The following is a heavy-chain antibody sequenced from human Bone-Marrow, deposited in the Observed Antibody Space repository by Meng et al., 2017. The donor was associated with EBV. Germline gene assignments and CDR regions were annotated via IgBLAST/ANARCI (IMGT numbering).Heavy chain of an antibody. CDR1: GYTFTGYY. CDR3: ARGAWYYDSSGYSAF. D-gene: IGHD3-22*01. V-gene: IGHV1-2*02. CDR2: INPNSGGT. J-gene: IGHJ4*02. Sequence: VQRVQSGAGVKKPGASVKVSCKASGYTFTGYYMHWWRQAPGQGLEGMGWINPNSGGTNYAQKFQGRVTMTRDTSISTAYMELSRLRSDDTAVYYCARGAWYYDSSGYSAFWGQGTLVTVSS.